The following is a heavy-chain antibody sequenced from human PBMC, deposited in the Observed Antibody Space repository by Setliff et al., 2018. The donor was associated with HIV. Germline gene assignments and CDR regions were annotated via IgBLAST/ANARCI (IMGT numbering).Heavy chain of an antibody. J-gene: IGHJ4*02. CDR2: ISNSGRTK. CDR3: AKAGTIADHFDY. D-gene: IGHD6-13*01. CDR1: GFTFGNYA. Sequence: WGALRLSCAASGFTFGNYAMGWFGQVPGKGLEGVESISNSGRTKYYADAAKVRFLISRDNPENTLYLQMNSLRAEDTAVYSCAKAGTIADHFDYWGQGTLVTVSS. V-gene: IGHV3-23*01.